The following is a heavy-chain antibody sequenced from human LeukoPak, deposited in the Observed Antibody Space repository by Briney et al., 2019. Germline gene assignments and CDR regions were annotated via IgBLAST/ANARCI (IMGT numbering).Heavy chain of an antibody. Sequence: PGGSLRLSCAASGFTVSSNYMSWVRQAPGKGLEWVSVIYSGGSTYYADSVKGRFTISRDNSKNTLYLQMNSLRAEDTAVYYCAKDPASYYYDSSGYYYVDWGQGTLVTVSS. D-gene: IGHD3-22*01. J-gene: IGHJ4*02. CDR2: IYSGGST. CDR3: AKDPASYYYDSSGYYYVD. V-gene: IGHV3-53*01. CDR1: GFTVSSNY.